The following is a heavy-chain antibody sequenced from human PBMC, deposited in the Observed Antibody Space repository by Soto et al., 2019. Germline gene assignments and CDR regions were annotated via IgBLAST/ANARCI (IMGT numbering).Heavy chain of an antibody. CDR1: GYTFTSYG. Sequence: ASVKVSCKASGYTFTSYGISGVRQAPGQGLEWMGWISAYNGNTNYAQKLQGRVTMTTDTSTSTAYMELRSLRSDDTAVYYCARDLVLDYYYGMDVWGQGTTVTVSS. V-gene: IGHV1-18*01. J-gene: IGHJ6*02. CDR2: ISAYNGNT. D-gene: IGHD1-26*01. CDR3: ARDLVLDYYYGMDV.